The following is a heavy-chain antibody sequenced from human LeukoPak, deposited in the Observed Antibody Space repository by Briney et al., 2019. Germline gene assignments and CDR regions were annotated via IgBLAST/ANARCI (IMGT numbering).Heavy chain of an antibody. CDR3: ARAPYCSSTSCYLIDP. J-gene: IGHJ5*02. Sequence: SETLSLTCTVSGGSISSYYWSWIRQPPGKGLEWIGYIYYSGSTNYNPSLKSRVTISVDTSKNQFSLKLSSVTAVDTAVYYCARAPYCSSTSCYLIDPWGQGTLVTVSS. CDR1: GGSISSYY. V-gene: IGHV4-59*01. CDR2: IYYSGST. D-gene: IGHD2-2*01.